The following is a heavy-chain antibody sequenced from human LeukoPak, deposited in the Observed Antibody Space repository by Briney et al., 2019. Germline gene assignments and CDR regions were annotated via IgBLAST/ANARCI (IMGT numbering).Heavy chain of an antibody. CDR3: ARLSGVYYFDY. Sequence: SETLSLTCAVYGGSFSGYYWSWIRQPPGKGREWIGEINHSGSTNYNPSLRSRVTISVDTSKNQFSLKLSSVTAADTAVYYCARLSGVYYFDYRGQGTLVTVSS. CDR1: GGSFSGYY. CDR2: INHSGST. J-gene: IGHJ4*02. V-gene: IGHV4-34*01. D-gene: IGHD3-10*01.